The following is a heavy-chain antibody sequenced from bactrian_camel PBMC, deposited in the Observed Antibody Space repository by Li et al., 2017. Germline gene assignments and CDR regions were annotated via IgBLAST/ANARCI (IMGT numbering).Heavy chain of an antibody. Sequence: QLVESGGGLVQPGGSLRLSCAASGFTFGTYDMSWVRQAPGKGLEWVSSIYSDGSNRYYSDSVKGRFTISRDNAKNTVYLQMNSLKAEDAALYYCVTPSWSQFIYWGQGTQVTVS. V-gene: IGHV3-2*01. CDR2: IYSDGSNR. D-gene: IGHD8*01. CDR1: GFTFGTYD. CDR3: VTPSWSQFIY. J-gene: IGHJ4*01.